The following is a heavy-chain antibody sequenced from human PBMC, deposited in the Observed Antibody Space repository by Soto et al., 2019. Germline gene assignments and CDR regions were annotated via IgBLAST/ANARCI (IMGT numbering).Heavy chain of an antibody. CDR1: GFTFSSYS. CDR2: ISSSSSTI. CDR3: ARDHGGDSFDIYYYYYYYMDV. D-gene: IGHD2-21*02. V-gene: IGHV3-48*01. Sequence: GGSLRLSCAASGFTFSSYSMNWVRQAPGKGLEWVSYISSSSSTIYYADSVKGRFTISRDNAKNSLYLQMNSLRAEDTAVYYCARDHGGDSFDIYYYYYYYMDVWGKGTTVTVSS. J-gene: IGHJ6*03.